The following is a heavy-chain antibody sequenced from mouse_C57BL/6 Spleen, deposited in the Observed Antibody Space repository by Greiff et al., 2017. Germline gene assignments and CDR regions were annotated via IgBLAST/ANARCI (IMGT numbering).Heavy chain of an antibody. Sequence: QVQLKQSGAELARPGASVKLSCKASGYTFTSYGISWVKQRTGQGLEWIGEIYPRSGNTYYNEKFKGKATLTADKASSTAYMELRSLTSEDSAVYFCARGGLTGVFDYWGQGTTLTVSS. CDR1: GYTFTSYG. J-gene: IGHJ2*01. D-gene: IGHD4-1*01. V-gene: IGHV1-81*01. CDR3: ARGGLTGVFDY. CDR2: IYPRSGNT.